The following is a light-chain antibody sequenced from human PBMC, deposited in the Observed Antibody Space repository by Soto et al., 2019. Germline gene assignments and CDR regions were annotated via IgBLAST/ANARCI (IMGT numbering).Light chain of an antibody. CDR3: QQYSDLPYT. V-gene: IGKV3-20*01. Sequence: EIVLTQSPGTLSLSPRERATLSCRASQRISSRNLAWYQQKPGQAPRLLIYNTSSRATGIPDRFSGSGSVTDSTLTINRLEPEDFAVYYCQQYSDLPYTFGQGTKLEVK. J-gene: IGKJ2*01. CDR1: QRISSRN. CDR2: NTS.